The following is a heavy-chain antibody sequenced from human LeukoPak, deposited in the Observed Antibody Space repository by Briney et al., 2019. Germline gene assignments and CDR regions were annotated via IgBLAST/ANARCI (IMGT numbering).Heavy chain of an antibody. CDR3: ARGQLWQTGWFDP. J-gene: IGHJ5*02. Sequence: PGGSLRLSCAASGFTFSDYSMIWVRLAQGKGLERVSCISSTSSYIYYADPLKGRCTISRDNAKNSVYLQMISLRPEDTAVYFCARGQLWQTGWFDPWGQGTLVTVSS. V-gene: IGHV3-21*01. D-gene: IGHD5-18*01. CDR1: GFTFSDYS. CDR2: ISSTSSYI.